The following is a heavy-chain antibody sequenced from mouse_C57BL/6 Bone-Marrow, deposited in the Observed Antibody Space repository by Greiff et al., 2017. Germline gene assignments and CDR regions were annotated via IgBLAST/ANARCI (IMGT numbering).Heavy chain of an antibody. V-gene: IGHV1-54*01. CDR2: INPGSGGT. J-gene: IGHJ3*01. CDR3: ARGGWDEAY. CDR1: GYAFTNYL. D-gene: IGHD4-1*01. Sequence: LKESGAELVRPGTSVKVSCKASGYAFTNYLIEWVKQRPGQGLEWIGVINPGSGGTNYNEKFKGKATLTADKSSSTAYMQLSSLTSEDSAVYFCARGGWDEAYWGQGTLVTVSA.